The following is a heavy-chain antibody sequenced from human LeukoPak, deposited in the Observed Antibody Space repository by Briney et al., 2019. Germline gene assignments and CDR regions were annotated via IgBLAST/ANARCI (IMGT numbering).Heavy chain of an antibody. Sequence: SETLSLTCTVSGGSISSSSYYWGWIRQPPGKGLEWIGSIYYSGSTYYNPSLKSRVTRSVDTSKNQFSLKLSSVTAADTAVYYCARPKMVRGVIKSGWFDPWGQGTLVTVSS. CDR2: IYYSGST. D-gene: IGHD3-10*01. CDR3: ARPKMVRGVIKSGWFDP. J-gene: IGHJ5*02. CDR1: GGSISSSSYY. V-gene: IGHV4-39*01.